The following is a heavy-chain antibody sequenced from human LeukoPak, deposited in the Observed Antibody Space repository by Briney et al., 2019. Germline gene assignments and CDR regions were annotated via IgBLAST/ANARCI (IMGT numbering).Heavy chain of an antibody. J-gene: IGHJ4*02. D-gene: IGHD6-13*01. CDR2: IKQDGSQT. CDR3: ATDAVGDSWSDY. V-gene: IGHV3-7*01. CDR1: GYRFSSYW. Sequence: AGGSLRLSCLASGYRFSSYWMRWVRQAQGRAPEWLVNIKQDGSQTYYVDSVKGRFTISRDNAKNSLYLQMNSLRAGDTAVYYCATDAVGDSWSDYWGQGTLVTVSS.